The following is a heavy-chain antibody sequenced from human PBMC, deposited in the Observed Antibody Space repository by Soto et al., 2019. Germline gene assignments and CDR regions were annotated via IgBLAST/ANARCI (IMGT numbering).Heavy chain of an antibody. J-gene: IGHJ6*02. CDR1: GGSISRHY. D-gene: IGHD4-17*01. CDR3: ARDTYGGFSGGVYFYYGLDV. CDR2: ISYNGNS. Sequence: ETPSLTCPVSGGSISRHYWNWIRQPPGKGLDWIGCISYNGNSYSTHSLRSRVTVSMDRYKNQVSLKLTSVTAAETAIYYCARDTYGGFSGGVYFYYGLDVWGQGTTVTVSS. V-gene: IGHV4-59*11.